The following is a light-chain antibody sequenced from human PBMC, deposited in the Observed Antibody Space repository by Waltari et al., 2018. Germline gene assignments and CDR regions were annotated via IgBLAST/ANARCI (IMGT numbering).Light chain of an antibody. CDR1: SSNIRPGYD. CDR3: QSYDITLSASV. CDR2: NDN. Sequence: QSVLTQPPSVSGAPGQRVTISCTGSSSNIRPGYDVPWYQQLPGTAPKLLIYNDNNRPSGVPDRFSGSKSGTSASLAITGLQAEDEADYYCQSYDITLSASVFAGGTKLTV. V-gene: IGLV1-40*01. J-gene: IGLJ3*02.